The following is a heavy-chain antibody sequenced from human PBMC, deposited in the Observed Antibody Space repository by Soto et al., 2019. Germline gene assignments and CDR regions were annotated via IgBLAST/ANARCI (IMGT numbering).Heavy chain of an antibody. CDR2: IYYSGST. V-gene: IGHV4-59*01. CDR3: ARGHFWSGYYKGWFDP. CDR1: GGYIISYD. Sequence: PSVTLSLTCTVSGGYIISYDWSWIRQPPGKGLEWIGYIYYSGSTNYNPSLKSRVTISVDTSKNQFSLKLSSVTAADTAVYYCARGHFWSGYYKGWFDPWGQGTLVTVSS. J-gene: IGHJ5*02. D-gene: IGHD3-3*02.